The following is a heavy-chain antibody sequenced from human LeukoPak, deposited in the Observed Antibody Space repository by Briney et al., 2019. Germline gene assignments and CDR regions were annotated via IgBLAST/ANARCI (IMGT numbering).Heavy chain of an antibody. CDR3: ARDSSGYFDWLSNYFDY. CDR1: GYTFTGYY. CDR2: INPNSGGT. Sequence: ASVKVSCKASGYTFTGYYMHWVRQAPGQGLEWMGRINPNSGGTNYAQKFQGRVAMTRDTSISTAYMELSRLRSDDAAVYYCARDSSGYFDWLSNYFDYWGQGTLVTVSS. D-gene: IGHD3-9*01. V-gene: IGHV1-2*06. J-gene: IGHJ4*02.